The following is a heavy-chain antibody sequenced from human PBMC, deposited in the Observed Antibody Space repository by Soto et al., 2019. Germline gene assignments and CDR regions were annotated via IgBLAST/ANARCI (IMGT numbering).Heavy chain of an antibody. CDR1: GGSITSSSYY. CDR2: IYYSGRS. J-gene: IGHJ4*02. V-gene: IGHV4-39*01. D-gene: IGHD4-17*01. CDR3: ARQRTTVVTQAYFDH. Sequence: SETLSLTCTVSGGSITSSSYYWGWIRQPPGKGLEWIGGIYYSGRSYYNPSLKSRVTMSVDTSKNQFSLTLNSVTAADAAVYYCARQRTTVVTQAYFDHWGQGTLVTAPQ.